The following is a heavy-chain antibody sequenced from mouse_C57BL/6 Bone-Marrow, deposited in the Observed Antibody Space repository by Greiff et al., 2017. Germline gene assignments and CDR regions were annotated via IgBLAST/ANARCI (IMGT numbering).Heavy chain of an antibody. CDR2: IDPENGDT. Sequence: VQLQQSGAELVRPGASVKLSCTASGFNIKDDYMHWVKQRPEPGLEWIGWIDPENGDTEYASKFQGKATITADTSSNTAYLQLSSLTSEDTAVYYCTTLAHFDYRGQGTTLTVSS. CDR3: TTLAHFDY. J-gene: IGHJ2*01. V-gene: IGHV14-4*01. CDR1: GFNIKDDY.